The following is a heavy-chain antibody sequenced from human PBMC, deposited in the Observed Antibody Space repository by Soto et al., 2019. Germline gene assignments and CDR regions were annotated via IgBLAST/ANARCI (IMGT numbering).Heavy chain of an antibody. J-gene: IGHJ4*02. CDR1: GFTSSSYA. CDR2: ISGSGGST. D-gene: IGHD3-10*01. Sequence: EVQLLESGGGLVQPGGSLRLSCAASGFTSSSYAMSWVRQAPGKGLEWVSPISGSGGSTYYADSVKGRFTISRDNSNTTLYLQMNSLRAEDTAVYYCAKASGWFGEFDYWGQGTLVTVSS. V-gene: IGHV3-23*01. CDR3: AKASGWFGEFDY.